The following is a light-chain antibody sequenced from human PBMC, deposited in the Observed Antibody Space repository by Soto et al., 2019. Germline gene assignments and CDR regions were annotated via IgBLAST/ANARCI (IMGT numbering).Light chain of an antibody. CDR1: QSVTGSY. V-gene: IGKV3-20*01. CDR3: HQYGSSPQT. J-gene: IGKJ2*01. Sequence: EIVLTQSPGTLSLSPGERATLSCRASQSVTGSYLAWYQQKPGQAPRLLIYGASNRATGIPDRFSGSGSGTDFTLTISRLEPEDFAVFYCHQYGSSPQTCGQGTKLEIK. CDR2: GAS.